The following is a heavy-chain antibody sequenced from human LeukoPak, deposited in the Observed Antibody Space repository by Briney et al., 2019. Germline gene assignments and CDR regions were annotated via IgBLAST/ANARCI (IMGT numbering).Heavy chain of an antibody. Sequence: SETLSLTCTVSGGSISSYYWSWIRQPAGKGLEWIGRIYTSGSTNYNPSLKSRVTMSVDTSKNQFSLKLSSVTAADTAVYYCAREKQLYYYDSSGYRNHLYYFDYWGQGTLVTVSS. V-gene: IGHV4-4*07. D-gene: IGHD3-22*01. J-gene: IGHJ4*02. CDR1: GGSISSYY. CDR3: AREKQLYYYDSSGYRNHLYYFDY. CDR2: IYTSGST.